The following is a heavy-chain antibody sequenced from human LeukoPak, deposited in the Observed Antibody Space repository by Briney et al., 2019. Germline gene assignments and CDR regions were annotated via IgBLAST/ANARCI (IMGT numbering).Heavy chain of an antibody. D-gene: IGHD6-19*01. CDR2: ISWNSGSI. V-gene: IGHV3-9*01. CDR3: AKDPQPGYSSGWSSVYFDY. CDR1: GFTFDDYA. Sequence: GGSLRLSCAASGFTFDDYAMHWVRQAPGKGLEWVSCISWNSGSIGYADSVKGRFTISRDNAKNSLYLQMNSLRAEDTALYYCAKDPQPGYSSGWSSVYFDYWGQGTLVTVSS. J-gene: IGHJ4*02.